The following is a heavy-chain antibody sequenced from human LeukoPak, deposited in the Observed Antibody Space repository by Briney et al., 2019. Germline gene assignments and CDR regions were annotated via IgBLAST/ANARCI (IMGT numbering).Heavy chain of an antibody. J-gene: IGHJ4*02. CDR2: ISTRIDYM. V-gene: IGHV3-21*01. D-gene: IGHD6-19*01. Sequence: GGSLRLSCAASGFPFSSYSMNWVRRAPGRGLEWVPSISTRIDYMYYADSVKGRFTISRDNAKNSLYLQMNSLRAEDTAVYYCARAIFSRGWYLVDYWGQGTLVTVSS. CDR1: GFPFSSYS. CDR3: ARAIFSRGWYLVDY.